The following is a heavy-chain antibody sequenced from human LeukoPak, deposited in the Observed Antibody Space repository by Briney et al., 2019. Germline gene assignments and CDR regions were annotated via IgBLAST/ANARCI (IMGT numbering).Heavy chain of an antibody. CDR3: ARGRAVTKYQGLIDY. J-gene: IGHJ4*02. D-gene: IGHD4-17*01. CDR2: INHSGST. V-gene: IGHV4-34*01. CDR1: GGSFSSYY. Sequence: SETLSLTCAVYGGSFSSYYWTWIRQPPGKGLEWIGEINHSGSTNHNPSLKSRVTISVDTSKNQFSLKLSSVTAADTAVYYCARGRAVTKYQGLIDYWGQGALVTVSS.